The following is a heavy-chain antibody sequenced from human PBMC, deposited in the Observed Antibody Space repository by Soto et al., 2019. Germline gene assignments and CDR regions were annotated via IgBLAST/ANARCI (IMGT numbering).Heavy chain of an antibody. Sequence: GSLRLSCAASGFTFSSYAMSWVRQAPGKGLEWVSAISGSGGSTYYADSVKGRFTISRDNSKNTLYLQMNSLRDEDTAVYYCAKSSVASYYFDYWDQGTLVTVSS. J-gene: IGHJ4*02. D-gene: IGHD6-19*01. CDR2: ISGSGGST. CDR1: GFTFSSYA. V-gene: IGHV3-23*01. CDR3: AKSSVASYYFDY.